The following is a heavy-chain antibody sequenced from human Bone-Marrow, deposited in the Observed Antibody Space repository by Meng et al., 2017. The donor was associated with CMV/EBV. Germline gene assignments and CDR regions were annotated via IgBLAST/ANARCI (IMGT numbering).Heavy chain of an antibody. CDR3: ARLSYDFWSGYYSHFDY. V-gene: IGHV4-39*01. CDR2: IYYSGST. J-gene: IGHJ4*02. CDR1: GGSISSYY. D-gene: IGHD3-3*01. Sequence: GPLRLSCTVSGGSISSYYWGWIRQPPGKGLEWIGSIYYSGSTNYNPSLKSRVTISVDTSKNQFSLKLSSVTAADTAVYYCARLSYDFWSGYYSHFDYWGQGTLVTVSS.